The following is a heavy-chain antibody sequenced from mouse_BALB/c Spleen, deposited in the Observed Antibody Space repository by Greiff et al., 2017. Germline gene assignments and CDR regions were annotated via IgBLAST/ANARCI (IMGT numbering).Heavy chain of an antibody. D-gene: IGHD1-2*01. Sequence: EVKLQESGAELVKPGASVKLSCTASGFNIKDTYMHWVKQRPEQGLEWIGRIDPANGNTKYDPKFQGKATITADTSSNTAYLQLSSLTSEDTAVYYCARGGYGYDFDYWGQGTTLTVSS. CDR1: GFNIKDTY. J-gene: IGHJ2*01. CDR2: IDPANGNT. CDR3: ARGGYGYDFDY. V-gene: IGHV14-3*02.